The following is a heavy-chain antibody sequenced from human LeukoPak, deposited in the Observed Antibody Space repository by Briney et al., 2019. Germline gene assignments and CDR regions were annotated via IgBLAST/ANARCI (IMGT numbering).Heavy chain of an antibody. CDR3: ARETMAGHFDY. CDR2: IYYSGTT. D-gene: IGHD6-19*01. V-gene: IGHV4-30-4*01. J-gene: IGHJ4*02. Sequence: SETLSLTCTVSGVSTSSGDYFWSWIRQPPGKGLEWIGYIYYSGTTYYNPSLKSRVTISVDTSKNQFSLNLSSVTAADTAVYFCARETMAGHFDYWGQGTLVTVSS. CDR1: GVSTSSGDYF.